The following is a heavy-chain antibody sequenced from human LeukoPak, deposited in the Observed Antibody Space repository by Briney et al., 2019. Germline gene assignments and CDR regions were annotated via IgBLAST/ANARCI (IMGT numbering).Heavy chain of an antibody. CDR1: GYTFIGYF. D-gene: IGHD3-10*01. V-gene: IGHV1-2*02. CDR3: ARGFITLIRGVGPFDDP. J-gene: IGHJ5*02. CDR2: INPKSGDT. Sequence: GASVKVSCKASGYTFIGYFIHWVRQAPGQGLEWMGWINPKSGDTNYSPRFQGRVTMTRDTSITTVYMELSRLRSDDTAVYYCARGFITLIRGVGPFDDPWGQGTLVTVSS.